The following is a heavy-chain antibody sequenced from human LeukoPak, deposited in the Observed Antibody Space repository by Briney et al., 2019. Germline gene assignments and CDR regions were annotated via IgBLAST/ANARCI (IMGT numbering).Heavy chain of an antibody. CDR2: IWYDGSNK. V-gene: IGHV3-33*01. CDR1: GFTFSSYG. D-gene: IGHD3-22*01. CDR3: ARDPTMIVVEYYFDY. J-gene: IGHJ4*02. Sequence: GRSLRLSCAASGFTFSSYGMHWVRQAPGKGLEWVAVIWYDGSNKYYADSVKGRFTISRDNSKNTLYLQMNSLRAEDTAVYYCARDPTMIVVEYYFDYWGQGTLDTVSS.